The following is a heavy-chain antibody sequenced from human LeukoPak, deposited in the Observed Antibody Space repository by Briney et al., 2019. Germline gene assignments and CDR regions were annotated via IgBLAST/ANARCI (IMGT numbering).Heavy chain of an antibody. J-gene: IGHJ4*02. CDR3: ARGSGSSSWYSLDC. CDR2: ISTAGDP. D-gene: IGHD6-13*01. V-gene: IGHV3-13*05. CDR1: GFTFSSHS. Sequence: PGGSLRLSCVVSGFTFSSHSMHWVRQAPGKGLEWVSTISTAGDPYYPGSVKGRFTISRENAKNSLYLQMNSLRAGDTAVYYCARGSGSSSWYSLDCWGQGTLVTVSS.